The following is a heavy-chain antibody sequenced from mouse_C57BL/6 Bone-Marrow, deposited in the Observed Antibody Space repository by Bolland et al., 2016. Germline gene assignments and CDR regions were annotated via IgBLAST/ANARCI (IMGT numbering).Heavy chain of an antibody. Sequence: YTNYNQKFKGKSTLTVDKSSSTAYMQLSSLTSEDSAVYYCARDDYDDLDYWGQGTS. J-gene: IGHJ4*01. V-gene: IGHV1-69*01. D-gene: IGHD2-4*01. CDR3: ARDDYDDLDY. CDR2: YT.